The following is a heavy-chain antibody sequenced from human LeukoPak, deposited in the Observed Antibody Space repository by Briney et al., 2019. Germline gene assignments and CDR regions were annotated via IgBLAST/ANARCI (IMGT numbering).Heavy chain of an antibody. D-gene: IGHD6-13*01. V-gene: IGHV1-2*06. Sequence: ASVKVSCKASGYTFTGYYMHWVRQAPGQGLEWMGRINPNSGGTNYAQKFQSRVTMTRDTSISTAYMELSRLRSDDTAVYYCAPTSIAAAGNFDYWGQGTLVTVSS. CDR2: INPNSGGT. CDR3: APTSIAAAGNFDY. J-gene: IGHJ4*02. CDR1: GYTFTGYY.